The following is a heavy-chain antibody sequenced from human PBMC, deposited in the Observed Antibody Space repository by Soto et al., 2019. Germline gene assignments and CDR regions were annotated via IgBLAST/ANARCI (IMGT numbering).Heavy chain of an antibody. CDR1: GYTFTGYY. Sequence: ASVKVSCKASGYTFTGYYMHWVRQAPGQGLEWMGWINPNSGGTNYAQKFQGWVTMTRDTSISTAYMELSRLRSDDTAVYYCARDSPKRGYSGYAPAAYGMDVWGQGTTVTVS. CDR2: INPNSGGT. J-gene: IGHJ6*02. V-gene: IGHV1-2*04. CDR3: ARDSPKRGYSGYAPAAYGMDV. D-gene: IGHD5-12*01.